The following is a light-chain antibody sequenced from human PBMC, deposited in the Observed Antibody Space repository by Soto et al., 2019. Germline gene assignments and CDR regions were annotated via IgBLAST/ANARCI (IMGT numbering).Light chain of an antibody. J-gene: IGLJ2*01. CDR1: SSDVGGYNF. CDR2: DVN. CDR3: TSFTSSSTVV. V-gene: IGLV2-14*03. Sequence: QSVLTQPASVSGSPGQSITISCTGTSSDVGGYNFVSWYQQHPGKAPKVMIYDVNNRPSGVSNRFSGSKSGNTASLPISGLQAEDEADYYCTSFTSSSTVVFGGGTKLTVL.